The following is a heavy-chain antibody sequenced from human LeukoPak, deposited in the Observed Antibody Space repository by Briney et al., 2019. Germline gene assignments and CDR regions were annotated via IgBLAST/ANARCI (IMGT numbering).Heavy chain of an antibody. Sequence: PGGSLSLSCAASGFTFSDYDMHWVREATGKGLEWVSAIGTAGDPYYTGSGEGRFTISRENAKNSLNLQMHSLSAGDTAEYYCARVAKERVGGVYYFDYWGQGTLVTVSS. J-gene: IGHJ4*02. CDR2: IGTAGDP. CDR3: ARVAKERVGGVYYFDY. CDR1: GFTFSDYD. D-gene: IGHD1-1*01. V-gene: IGHV3-13*05.